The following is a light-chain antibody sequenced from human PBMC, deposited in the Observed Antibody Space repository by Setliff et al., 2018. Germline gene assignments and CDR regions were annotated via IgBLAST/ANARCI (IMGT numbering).Light chain of an antibody. CDR1: SGDVGAYNF. V-gene: IGLV2-14*03. Sequence: QSALAQPASVSGSPGQSITISCTGTSGDVGAYNFVSWYQQHPGKAPKLMIYDVSNRPSGVSNRFSGSKSDNTASLTISGLQAEDEADYYCSSYTTISTRVFGSGTKVTV. J-gene: IGLJ1*01. CDR3: SSYTTISTRV. CDR2: DVS.